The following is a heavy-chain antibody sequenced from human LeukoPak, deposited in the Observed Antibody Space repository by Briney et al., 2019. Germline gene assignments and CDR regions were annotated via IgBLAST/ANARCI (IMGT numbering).Heavy chain of an antibody. V-gene: IGHV4-59*01. J-gene: IGHJ4*02. CDR2: IYYSGST. CDR1: GGSISSYY. CDR3: ARESSPSSGYYDY. D-gene: IGHD3-22*01. Sequence: PSETLSLTCTVSGGSISSYYWSWIRQPPGKGLEWIGYIYYSGSTNYNPSLKSRVTISVDTSKNQFSLKLSSVTAADTAVYYCARESSPSSGYYDYWGQGTLVTVSS.